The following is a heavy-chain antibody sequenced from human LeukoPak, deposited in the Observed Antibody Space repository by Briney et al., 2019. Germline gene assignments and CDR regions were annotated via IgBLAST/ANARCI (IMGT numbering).Heavy chain of an antibody. D-gene: IGHD5-12*01. CDR3: AREWLRARFDY. V-gene: IGHV3-66*01. CDR2: IYSGGST. Sequence: GGSLRLSCAASGFTVSSNYMSWVRQAPGKGLEWVSVIYSGGSTYYADSVKGRSTISRDNSKNTLYLQMNSLRAEDTAVYYCAREWLRARFDYWGQGTLVTVSS. CDR1: GFTVSSNY. J-gene: IGHJ4*02.